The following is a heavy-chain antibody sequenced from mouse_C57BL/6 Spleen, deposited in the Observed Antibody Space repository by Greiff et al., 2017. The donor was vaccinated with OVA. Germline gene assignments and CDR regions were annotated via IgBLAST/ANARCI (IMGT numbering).Heavy chain of an antibody. D-gene: IGHD1-1*01. Sequence: VQLQQSGAELVRPGASVKLSCKASGYTFTDYYINWVKQRPGQGLEWIARIYPGSGNTNYNEKFKGKATLTAEKSSSTAYMHLSSLTSEASAVYVCAMRYGSSSYYFDDWGQGTTLTVSS. J-gene: IGHJ2*01. V-gene: IGHV1-76*01. CDR1: GYTFTDYY. CDR3: AMRYGSSSYYFDD. CDR2: IYPGSGNT.